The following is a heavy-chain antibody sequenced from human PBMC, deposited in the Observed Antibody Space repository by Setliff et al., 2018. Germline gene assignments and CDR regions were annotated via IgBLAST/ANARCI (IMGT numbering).Heavy chain of an antibody. D-gene: IGHD3-10*01. CDR2: FYHSGSM. Sequence: SETLSLTCTVSGGSISSSYWSWIRQPPGKGLEWIGYFYHSGSMNYNPSLKGRVTMSVDTSNNQLSLKLTSVSAADTAVYYCAKVGKSGTWDQYFQYWGQGTLVTVSS. CDR3: AKVGKSGTWDQYFQY. CDR1: GGSISSSY. J-gene: IGHJ1*01. V-gene: IGHV4-4*09.